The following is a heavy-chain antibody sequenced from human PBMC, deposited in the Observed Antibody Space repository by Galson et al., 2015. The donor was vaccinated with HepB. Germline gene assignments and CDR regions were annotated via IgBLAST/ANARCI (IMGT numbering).Heavy chain of an antibody. CDR1: GFTSSSYT. J-gene: IGHJ4*02. D-gene: IGHD3-22*01. CDR3: ARVADYYDSSGLIDY. V-gene: IGHV3-48*02. Sequence: SLRLSCAASGFTSSSYTMTWVRQAPGKGLQWVSYISSSSSTIYYADSVKGRFTISRDNAKNSLYRQMNSLRDEDTAVYYCARVADYYDSSGLIDYWGQGTLVTVSS. CDR2: ISSSSSTI.